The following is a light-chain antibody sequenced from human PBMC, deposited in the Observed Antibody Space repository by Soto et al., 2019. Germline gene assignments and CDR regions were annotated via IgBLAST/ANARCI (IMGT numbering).Light chain of an antibody. CDR3: QQYGTSPFT. Sequence: EIVLTQSPGTLSLSPGERATLSCTASQSVSSTFLAWYQQKPGQAPRLLISGASSRATGIPDRFSGSGSGTDLTLTISSLEPEDFAVYYCQQYGTSPFTFGPGTKVDI. J-gene: IGKJ3*01. CDR1: QSVSSTF. CDR2: GAS. V-gene: IGKV3-20*01.